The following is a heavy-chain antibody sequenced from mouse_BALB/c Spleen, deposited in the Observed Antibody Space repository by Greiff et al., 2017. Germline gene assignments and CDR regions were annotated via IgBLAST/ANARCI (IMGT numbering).Heavy chain of an antibody. CDR1: GYTFTSYW. CDR2: INPSNGRT. CDR3: ARSEDYYAMDY. V-gene: IGHV1S81*02. Sequence: QVQLKQPGAELVKPGASVKLSCKASGYTFTSYWMHWVKQRPGQGLEWIGEINPSNGRTNYNEKFKSKATLTVDKSSSTAYMQLSSLTSEDSAVYYCARSEDYYAMDYWGQGTSVTVSS. J-gene: IGHJ4*01.